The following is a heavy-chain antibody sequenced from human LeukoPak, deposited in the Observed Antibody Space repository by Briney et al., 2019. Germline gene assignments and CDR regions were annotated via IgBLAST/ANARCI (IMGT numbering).Heavy chain of an antibody. CDR3: ARAYRSGWYFDY. CDR1: GFTFSDHY. J-gene: IGHJ4*02. Sequence: GGSLRLSCAVSGFTFSDHYMDWVRQAPGKGLEWVGRTGNKANSYTTEYAASVKGRFTISRDDSKNSLYLQMNSLKTEDTAVYYCARAYRSGWYFDYWGQGTLVTVSS. CDR2: TGNKANSYTT. D-gene: IGHD6-19*01. V-gene: IGHV3-72*01.